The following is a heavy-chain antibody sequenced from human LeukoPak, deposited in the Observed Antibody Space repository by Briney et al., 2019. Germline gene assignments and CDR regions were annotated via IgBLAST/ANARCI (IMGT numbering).Heavy chain of an antibody. CDR3: ARWPMVRGVIMFAFDI. CDR1: GFTVSSNY. V-gene: IGHV3-66*01. CDR2: IYSGGST. J-gene: IGHJ3*02. D-gene: IGHD3-10*01. Sequence: GGSLRLSCAASGFTVSSNYMSWVRQAPGKGLEWVSVIYSGGSTYYADSVKGRFTISRDNSKNTLYLQMNSLRAEDTAVYYCARWPMVRGVIMFAFDIWGQGTMVTVSS.